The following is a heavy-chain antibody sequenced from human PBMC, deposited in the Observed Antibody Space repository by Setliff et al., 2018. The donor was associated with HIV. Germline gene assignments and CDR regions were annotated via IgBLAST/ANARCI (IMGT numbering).Heavy chain of an antibody. Sequence: PSETLSLTCAVSNYSISSDYYWGWIRQPPGKGLEWIGSISHSGSIYYNPSPSLKSRVPISLDTSKNQFALKLSSVTAADTAVYYCARDLGSGLYYYGMDVWGQGTTVTVSS. CDR1: NYSISSDYY. D-gene: IGHD7-27*01. V-gene: IGHV4-38-2*02. J-gene: IGHJ6*02. CDR3: ARDLGSGLYYYGMDV. CDR2: ISHSGSI.